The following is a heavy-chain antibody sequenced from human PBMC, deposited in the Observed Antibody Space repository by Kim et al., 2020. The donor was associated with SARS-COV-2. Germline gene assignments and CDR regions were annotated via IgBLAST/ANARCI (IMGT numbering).Heavy chain of an antibody. CDR1: GFTFGNYD. Sequence: GGSLRLSCAASGFTFGNYDMHWVRQRPGKGLEWVSTIGVVGDTYYQGSVQGRFTITSEHDKNSFYFQMMSLRAEDKAVYYFARVLTFGAFHVWCQGKMVT. CDR2: IGVVGDT. D-gene: IGHD3-16*01. CDR3: ARVLTFGAFHV. J-gene: IGHJ3*01. V-gene: IGHV3-13*01.